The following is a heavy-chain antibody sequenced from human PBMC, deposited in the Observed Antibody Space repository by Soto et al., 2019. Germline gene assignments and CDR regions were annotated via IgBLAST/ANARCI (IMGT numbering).Heavy chain of an antibody. V-gene: IGHV3-66*01. CDR2: IYSGGST. CDR3: ARDRGPAAALFDY. Sequence: PGGSLRLSCAASGFTVSSNYMSWVRQAPGKGLEWVSVIYSGGSTYYADSVKGRFTISRDNSKNTLYLQMNSLRAEDTAVYYCARDRGPAAALFDYWGQGTLVTVSS. CDR1: GFTVSSNY. D-gene: IGHD2-2*01. J-gene: IGHJ4*02.